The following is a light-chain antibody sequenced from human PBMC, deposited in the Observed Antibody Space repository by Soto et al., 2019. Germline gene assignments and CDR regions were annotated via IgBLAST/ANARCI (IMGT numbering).Light chain of an antibody. CDR3: QQSYSTLWT. CDR2: GAT. J-gene: IGKJ1*01. Sequence: DIQMTQSPSSLPASLGDRVTITCQASQDIGNSLNWYQQLPGKHPKLLFYGATNLQRGAPSGFRGGGSGTDFTLTISSLQPEHFATYYCQQSYSTLWTFGQGTKG. CDR1: QDIGNS. V-gene: IGKV1-39*01.